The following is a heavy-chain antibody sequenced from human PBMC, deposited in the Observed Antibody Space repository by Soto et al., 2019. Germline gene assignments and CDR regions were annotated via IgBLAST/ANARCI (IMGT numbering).Heavy chain of an antibody. V-gene: IGHV4-31*03. D-gene: IGHD2-2*01. Sequence: PSETLSLTCTFSCGSIISGGYYWSWIRQHPGKGLEWIGYVYYSGSTYYNPSLKSRVTISVDTSKNQFSLKLSSVTAADTAVYYCARVRALTQRGYCSSTSCYLPSGMDVWGQGTTVTVSS. CDR3: ARVRALTQRGYCSSTSCYLPSGMDV. CDR1: CGSIISGGYY. CDR2: VYYSGST. J-gene: IGHJ6*02.